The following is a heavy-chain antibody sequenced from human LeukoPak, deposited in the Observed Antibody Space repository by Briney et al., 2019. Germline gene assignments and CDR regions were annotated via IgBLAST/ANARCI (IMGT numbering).Heavy chain of an antibody. CDR3: ARTDLDCSGGSCPDY. CDR1: GFTFSSYG. D-gene: IGHD2-15*01. J-gene: IGHJ4*02. V-gene: IGHV3-21*01. Sequence: PGGSLRLSCAASGFTFSSYGMHWVRQAPGKGLEWVSSISSSSSYVYYADSVKGRFTISRDNAKNSLYLQMNSLRAEDTAVYYCARTDLDCSGGSCPDYWGQGTLVTVSS. CDR2: ISSSSSYV.